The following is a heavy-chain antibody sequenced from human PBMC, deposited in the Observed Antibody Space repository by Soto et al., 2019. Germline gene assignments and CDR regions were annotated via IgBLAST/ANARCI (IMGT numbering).Heavy chain of an antibody. CDR2: INPSGGST. V-gene: IGHV1-46*03. CDR1: GYTFTSYY. CDR3: ARGDYIWGSYRYPLDY. Sequence: ASVKVSCKASGYTFTSYYMHWVRQAPGQGLEWMGIINPSGGSTSYAQKFQGRVTMTRDTSTSTVYMELSSLRSEDTAVYYCARGDYIWGSYRYPLDYWGHGTLVTVSS. J-gene: IGHJ4*01. D-gene: IGHD3-16*02.